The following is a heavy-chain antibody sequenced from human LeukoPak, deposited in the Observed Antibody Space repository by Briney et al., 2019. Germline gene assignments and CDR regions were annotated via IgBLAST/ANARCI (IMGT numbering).Heavy chain of an antibody. D-gene: IGHD2-2*01. V-gene: IGHV1-2*02. Sequence: GASVKVSCKASGYAFTGYYMHWMRQAPGQGLEWMGWINPHSGGTVYAQRFQGRVTLTRDTTISTAYMDLSTLTSDDAAVYYFARCTGFGNRQDFDSWGQGTLVTVSS. CDR3: ARCTGFGNRQDFDS. CDR1: GYAFTGYY. J-gene: IGHJ4*02. CDR2: INPHSGGT.